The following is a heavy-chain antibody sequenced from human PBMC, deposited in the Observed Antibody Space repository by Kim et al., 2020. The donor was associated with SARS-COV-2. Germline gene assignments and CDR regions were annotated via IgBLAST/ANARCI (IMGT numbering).Heavy chain of an antibody. CDR1: GGSFSGYY. D-gene: IGHD3-10*01. V-gene: IGHV4-34*01. Sequence: SETLSLTCAVYGGSFSGYYWSWIHQPPGKGLEWIGEINHSGNTNYNPSLKSRVTISVDTSKNQFSLKLSSVTAADTAVYYCARVRNGSGRHYYYMDVWGKGTTVTVSS. CDR3: ARVRNGSGRHYYYMDV. CDR2: INHSGNT. J-gene: IGHJ6*03.